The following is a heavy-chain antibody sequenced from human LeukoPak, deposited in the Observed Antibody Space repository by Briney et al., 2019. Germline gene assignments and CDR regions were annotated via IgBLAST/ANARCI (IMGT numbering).Heavy chain of an antibody. D-gene: IGHD3-16*01. J-gene: IGHJ4*02. CDR2: INPNSGST. Sequence: GASVKVSCKASGYTFTGYYMHWVRQAPGQGLEWMGWINPNSGSTNYAQKFQGRVTMTRDTSISTAFMDLSRLRSDDTAVYYCARGEDFDYWGQGTLVTVSS. CDR1: GYTFTGYY. V-gene: IGHV1-2*02. CDR3: ARGEDFDY.